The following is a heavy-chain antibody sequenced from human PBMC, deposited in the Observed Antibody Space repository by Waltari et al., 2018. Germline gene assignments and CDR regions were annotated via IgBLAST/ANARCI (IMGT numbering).Heavy chain of an antibody. CDR3: ARREVGTGWLTYDKSSFDY. CDR1: GGTFRSYG. V-gene: IGHV1-69*01. Sequence: QVQLVQSGAEVKKPGSSVKVSCKASGGTFRSYGINWVRQAPGQGLEWMGGIIPIFGTANYAQKFQGRVTITADESANTVYMELSSLRSEDTAVYYCARREVGTGWLTYDKSSFDYWGQGTLVTVSS. CDR2: IIPIFGTA. D-gene: IGHD3-22*01. J-gene: IGHJ4*02.